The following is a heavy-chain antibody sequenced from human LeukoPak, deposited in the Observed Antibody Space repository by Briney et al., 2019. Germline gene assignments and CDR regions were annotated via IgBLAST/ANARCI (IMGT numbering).Heavy chain of an antibody. V-gene: IGHV3-11*01. CDR3: AKDPSDVLLGFGEPGNDY. CDR2: ISSSGSTI. J-gene: IGHJ4*02. CDR1: LLTFSDYY. D-gene: IGHD3-10*01. Sequence: GGSLRLSCAASLLTFSDYYMSWLRRAPWKGVEWVSYISSSGSTIYYADSVKGRFTISRDNAKNSLYLQMNSLRAEDTGVYYCAKDPSDVLLGFGEPGNDYWGQGTLVTVSS.